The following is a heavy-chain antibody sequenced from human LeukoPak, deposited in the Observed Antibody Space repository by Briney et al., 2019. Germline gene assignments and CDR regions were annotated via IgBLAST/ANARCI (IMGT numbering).Heavy chain of an antibody. J-gene: IGHJ4*02. Sequence: GGSLRLPCAASGFTFSSVWMSWVRQAPGKGLGWVANIKQDGSEKYYVDSVKGRFTISRDNAKNSLYLQMNSLRAEDTAVYYCARKSRLVGAIDYWGQGTLVTVSS. V-gene: IGHV3-7*01. CDR2: IKQDGSEK. CDR1: GFTFSSVW. CDR3: ARKSRLVGAIDY. D-gene: IGHD1-26*01.